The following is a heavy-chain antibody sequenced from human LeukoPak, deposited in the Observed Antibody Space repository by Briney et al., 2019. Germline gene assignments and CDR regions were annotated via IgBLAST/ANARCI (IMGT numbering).Heavy chain of an antibody. D-gene: IGHD6-13*01. V-gene: IGHV1-69*01. CDR2: IIPIFGTA. CDR1: GGTFSSYA. CDR3: ARDNAGGSSWYYFDY. Sequence: SVKVSCKASGGTFSSYAISWVRQAPGQGLEWMGGIIPIFGTANYAQKFQGRVTITADESTSTAYMELSSLRSEDTAVYYCARDNAGGSSWYYFDYWGQGTLVTVSS. J-gene: IGHJ4*02.